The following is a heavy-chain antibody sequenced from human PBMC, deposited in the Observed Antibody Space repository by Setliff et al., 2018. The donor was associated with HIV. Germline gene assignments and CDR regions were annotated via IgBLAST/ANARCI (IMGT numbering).Heavy chain of an antibody. CDR2: IYDTGAT. V-gene: IGHV4-4*07. D-gene: IGHD3-22*01. J-gene: IGHJ4*02. Sequence: SETLSLTCTVSGGSISGFYWNWIRQSAGKGLQWIGRIYDTGATYYKSSLESRLTISVDTSKNQFSLKLSSVTAADTAVYYCARTYYYDSSGYYPRFGYFDYWGQGTLVTVSS. CDR3: ARTYYYDSSGYYPRFGYFDY. CDR1: GGSISGFY.